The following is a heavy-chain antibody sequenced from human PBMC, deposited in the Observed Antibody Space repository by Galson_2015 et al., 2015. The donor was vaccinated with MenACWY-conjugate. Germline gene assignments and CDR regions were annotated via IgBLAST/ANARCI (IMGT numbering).Heavy chain of an antibody. CDR3: AKDLRLWFS. D-gene: IGHD3-10*01. Sequence: SLRLSCAASGFTFSTYAMTWVRQAPGKGLEWVSTISGSGGSTYYADSVKGRFTISRDNSKNTLYLQMSSLRAEDTAVYYCAKDLRLWFSWGQGTLVTGSS. V-gene: IGHV3-23*01. CDR1: GFTFSTYA. J-gene: IGHJ4*02. CDR2: ISGSGGST.